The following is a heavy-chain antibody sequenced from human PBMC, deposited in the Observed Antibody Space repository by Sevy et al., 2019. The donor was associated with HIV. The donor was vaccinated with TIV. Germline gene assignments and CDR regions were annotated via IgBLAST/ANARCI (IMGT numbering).Heavy chain of an antibody. V-gene: IGHV3-30*18. Sequence: GGSLRLSCAASGFNFSPYAMHWVRRAPGKGLEWVAVISNDGRNENYADSVKGRFTISRDNSKNTLFLQMNSLRVEDTAVYYCAKEGYYYDSRSYDWFDPWGQGTLVTVSS. D-gene: IGHD3-22*01. CDR1: GFNFSPYA. CDR2: ISNDGRNE. J-gene: IGHJ5*02. CDR3: AKEGYYYDSRSYDWFDP.